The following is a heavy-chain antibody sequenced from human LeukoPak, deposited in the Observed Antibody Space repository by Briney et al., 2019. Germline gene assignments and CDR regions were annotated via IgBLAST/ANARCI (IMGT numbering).Heavy chain of an antibody. CDR1: GYTFTSYD. Sequence: ASVKVSCKASGYTFTSYDINWVRQAPGQGLEWMGWINPNSGGTNYAQKFQGRVTMTRDTSISTAYMELSRLRSDDTAVYYCARASGMVRYYYMDVWGKGTTVTISS. J-gene: IGHJ6*03. D-gene: IGHD3-10*01. CDR2: INPNSGGT. V-gene: IGHV1-2*02. CDR3: ARASGMVRYYYMDV.